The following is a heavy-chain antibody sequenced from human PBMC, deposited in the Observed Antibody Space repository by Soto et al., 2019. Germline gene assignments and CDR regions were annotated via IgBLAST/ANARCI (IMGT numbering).Heavy chain of an antibody. V-gene: IGHV3-23*01. J-gene: IGHJ4*02. Sequence: GSLRLSCAASGFSFGSYALSWVRQAPGKGLEWVSTISGSDGKTFYADSVKGRSSISRDTSQSTLYLQMNSLRADDTAMYYCARWSYLDYWDQGTRVTVSS. CDR1: GFSFGSYA. CDR3: ARWSYLDY. D-gene: IGHD3-3*01. CDR2: ISGSDGKT.